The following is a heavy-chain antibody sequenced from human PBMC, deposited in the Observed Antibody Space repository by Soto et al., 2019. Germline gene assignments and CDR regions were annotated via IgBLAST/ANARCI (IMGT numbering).Heavy chain of an antibody. J-gene: IGHJ4*02. CDR1: DGSIDSGSYY. CDR2: IHYSGSI. D-gene: IGHD1-26*01. Sequence: PSENLSLTCTVSDGSIDSGSYYRSWVRQYPGKGLEWIGSIHYSGSIYYSPSLRSRLTMSADTSKNQFSLKLSSVTVADTAVYYCTRGLDRAKLGYWGQGIQVTVSS. CDR3: TRGLDRAKLGY. V-gene: IGHV4-31*03.